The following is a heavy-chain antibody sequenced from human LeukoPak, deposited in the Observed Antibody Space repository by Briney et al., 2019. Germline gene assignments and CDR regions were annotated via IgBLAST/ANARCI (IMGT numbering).Heavy chain of an antibody. CDR3: ARPHYDSSGYAFDI. J-gene: IGHJ3*02. V-gene: IGHV4-34*01. D-gene: IGHD3-22*01. CDR2: INHSGGT. CDR1: DGSFSGYY. Sequence: KPSETLSLTCGVNDGSFSGYYWSWIRQPPGKGLEWIGEINHSGGTHYNPSLKSRVTISGDTSKNQFSLKLSSVTAADSAVYYCARPHYDSSGYAFDIWGQGTMVTVSS.